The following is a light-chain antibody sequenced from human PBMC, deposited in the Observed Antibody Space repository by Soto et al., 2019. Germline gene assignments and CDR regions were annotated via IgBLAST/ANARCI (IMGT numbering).Light chain of an antibody. CDR2: DAS. Sequence: EIVLTQSPATLSLSPGERATLSCRASQSVSSYLAWYQQKPGQAPRLLIYDASNRAPGIPARFSGSGSGTDFPLTISSLEPEDFSVYHCQQRSNLPPYSFGQGTKLEIK. J-gene: IGKJ2*01. CDR3: QQRSNLPPYS. V-gene: IGKV3-11*01. CDR1: QSVSSY.